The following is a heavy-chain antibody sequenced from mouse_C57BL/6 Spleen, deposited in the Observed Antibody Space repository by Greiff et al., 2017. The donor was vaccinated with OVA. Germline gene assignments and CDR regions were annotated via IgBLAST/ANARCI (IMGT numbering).Heavy chain of an antibody. Sequence: VQLQQSGPELVKPGASVKISCKASGYAFSSSWMNWVKQRPGKGLEWIGRIYPGDGDTNYNGKFTGKATLTADKSSSTAYMQLSSLTSEDSAVYFCARYADYGFAYWGQGTLVTVAA. D-gene: IGHD1-1*02. CDR3: ARYADYGFAY. CDR1: GYAFSSSW. V-gene: IGHV1-82*01. CDR2: IYPGDGDT. J-gene: IGHJ3*01.